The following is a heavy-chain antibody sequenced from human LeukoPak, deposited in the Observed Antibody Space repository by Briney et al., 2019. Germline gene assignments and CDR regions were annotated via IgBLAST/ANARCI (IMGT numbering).Heavy chain of an antibody. Sequence: ASVKVSCKASGYTFTSYAMNWVRQAPGQGLEWMGWINTNTGNPAYAQGFTGRFVFSLDTSVSTAYLQISILEADDTAVYYCARAYQPLGGLSFPDYWGQGTLVTVSS. CDR1: GYTFTSYA. CDR3: ARAYQPLGGLSFPDY. CDR2: INTNTGNP. J-gene: IGHJ4*02. D-gene: IGHD3-16*02. V-gene: IGHV7-4-1*02.